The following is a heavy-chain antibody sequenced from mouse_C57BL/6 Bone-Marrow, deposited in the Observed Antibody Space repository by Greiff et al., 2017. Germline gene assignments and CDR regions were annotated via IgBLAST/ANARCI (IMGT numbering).Heavy chain of an antibody. CDR2: IDPENGDT. J-gene: IGHJ2*01. CDR3: FPVYFDY. CDR1: GFNIKDDY. V-gene: IGHV14-4*01. Sequence: VQLQQSGAELVRPGASVKLSCTASGFNIKDDYMHWVKQRPEQGLEWIGWIDPENGDTEYASKFQGKATITADTSSNTAYLQLSSLTSEDTAVYYCFPVYFDYWGQGTTLTVSS.